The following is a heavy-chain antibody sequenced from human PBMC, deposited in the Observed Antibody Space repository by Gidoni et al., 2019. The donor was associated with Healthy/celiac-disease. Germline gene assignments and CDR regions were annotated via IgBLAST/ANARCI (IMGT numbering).Heavy chain of an antibody. Sequence: QVQLQQWGAGLLKPSETLSLTCAVYGGSFSGYYWSWIRQPPGKGLEWIGEINHSGSTTYNPSLKSRVTISVDTSKNQFSLKLSSVTAADTAVYYCASGGKKSTLDYWGQGTLVTVSS. V-gene: IGHV4-34*01. CDR1: GGSFSGYY. D-gene: IGHD1-1*01. CDR3: ASGGKKSTLDY. J-gene: IGHJ4*02. CDR2: INHSGST.